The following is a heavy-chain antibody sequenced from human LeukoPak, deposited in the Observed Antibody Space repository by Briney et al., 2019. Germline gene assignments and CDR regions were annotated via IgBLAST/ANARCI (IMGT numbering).Heavy chain of an antibody. V-gene: IGHV3-30*18. D-gene: IGHD1-26*01. Sequence: GRSLRLSCAASGFTFSSYGFHWVRQAPGKGLEWVAVIPYDGSNKYYADSVKGRSTISRDNSKNTLYLQMNTLRAEDTAVYYCAKEVGYGMDVWGQGTTVTVPS. CDR1: GFTFSSYG. CDR2: IPYDGSNK. J-gene: IGHJ6*02. CDR3: AKEVGYGMDV.